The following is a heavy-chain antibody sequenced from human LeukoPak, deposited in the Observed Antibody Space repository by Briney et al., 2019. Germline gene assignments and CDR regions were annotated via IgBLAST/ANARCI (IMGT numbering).Heavy chain of an antibody. V-gene: IGHV3-30*02. CDR3: AEDGVPNRWFGRNYFDY. J-gene: IGHJ4*02. D-gene: IGHD3-10*01. CDR2: IRYDGGKK. Sequence: GGSLRLSCAASGFTFSSYGMHWVRQAPGKGLEWVAFIRYDGGKKYYADSVKGRFTISRDNSKNTLYLQMNSLRGEDTAVYYCAEDGVPNRWFGRNYFDYWGQGTLVTVSS. CDR1: GFTFSSYG.